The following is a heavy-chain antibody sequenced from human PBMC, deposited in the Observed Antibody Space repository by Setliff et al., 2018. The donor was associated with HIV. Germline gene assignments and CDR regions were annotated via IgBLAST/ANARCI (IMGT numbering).Heavy chain of an antibody. CDR1: GGSISSGSYY. CDR3: ATYADRESNRFDP. J-gene: IGHJ5*02. V-gene: IGHV4-39*01. Sequence: PSETLSLTCTVSGGSISSGSYYWSWIRQPPGKGLEWNGSIYYSGSTYYNPSLKSRVTISVDTSKHQFSLKLSSVTAADPAVYYCATYADRESNRFDPWGQGILVTVSS. D-gene: IGHD3-10*01. CDR2: IYYSGST.